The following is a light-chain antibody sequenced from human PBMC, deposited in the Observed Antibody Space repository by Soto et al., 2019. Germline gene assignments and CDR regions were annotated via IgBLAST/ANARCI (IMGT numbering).Light chain of an antibody. V-gene: IGKV1-5*01. J-gene: IGKJ1*01. CDR3: QQYNNYWT. CDR2: GAS. CDR1: QSISTW. Sequence: DIQMTQPPSTLSAFVGDRVTITCRASQSISTWLAWYQQKPGKAPKLLIYGASSLQSGVPSRFSGSGSGTDFTLTISSLQPDDFATYYCQQYNNYWTFGQGTKVDIK.